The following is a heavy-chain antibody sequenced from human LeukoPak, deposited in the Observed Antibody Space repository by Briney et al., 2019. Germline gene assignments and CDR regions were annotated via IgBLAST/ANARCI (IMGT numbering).Heavy chain of an antibody. CDR2: ISAYNGNT. CDR1: GYTFTSYG. Sequence: ASVKVSCKASGYTFTSYGISWVRQAPGQGLEWMGWISAYNGNTNYAQKLQGRVTMTTDTSTSTAYMELSRLRSDDTAVYYCAREERWGYSYGYGYWGQGTLVTVSS. CDR3: AREERWGYSYGYGY. V-gene: IGHV1-18*01. J-gene: IGHJ4*02. D-gene: IGHD5-18*01.